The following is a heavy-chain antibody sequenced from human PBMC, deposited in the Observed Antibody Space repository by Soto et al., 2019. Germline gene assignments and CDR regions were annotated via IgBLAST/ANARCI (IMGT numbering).Heavy chain of an antibody. CDR2: IYDSGST. Sequence: PSETLSLTCTVSGGSISSSNYYWGWIRQPPGKGLEWIGSIYDSGSTYYNPSLKSRVTISVDTSKNQFSLKLSSVTAADTAVYYCPRSVGATLNYFDYWGQGTPVTVSS. CDR1: GGSISSSNYY. J-gene: IGHJ4*02. V-gene: IGHV4-39*01. D-gene: IGHD1-26*01. CDR3: PRSVGATLNYFDY.